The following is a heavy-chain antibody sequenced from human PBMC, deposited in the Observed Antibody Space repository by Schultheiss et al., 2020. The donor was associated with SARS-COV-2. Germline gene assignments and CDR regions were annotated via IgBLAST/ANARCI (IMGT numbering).Heavy chain of an antibody. CDR3: AKDREPSYSSYYYYYYGMDV. CDR1: GFTFSSYG. D-gene: IGHD4-11*01. CDR2: ISYDGSNK. V-gene: IGHV3-30*18. J-gene: IGHJ6*02. Sequence: GESLKISCAASGFTFSSYGMHWVRQAPGKGLEWVAVISYDGSNKYYADSVKGRFTISRDNSKNTLYLQMNSLRAEDTAVYYCAKDREPSYSSYYYYYYGMDVWGQGTTVTVSS.